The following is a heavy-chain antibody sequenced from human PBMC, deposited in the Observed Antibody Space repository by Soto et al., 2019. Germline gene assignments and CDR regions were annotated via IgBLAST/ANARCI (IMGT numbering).Heavy chain of an antibody. CDR3: VRELGLTARSDDKYYYYALDV. Sequence: PSETLSLPCEVSGVSVSNRTHYWTWIRQPPGKGLEWIGFLYYGGTNYNPSLKSRLTIALDTSKNQISLDLSSVTAADTAVYYCVRELGLTARSDDKYYYYALDVWGKGTTVTISS. J-gene: IGHJ6*04. V-gene: IGHV4-61*01. D-gene: IGHD3-22*01. CDR2: LYYGGT. CDR1: GVSVSNRTHY.